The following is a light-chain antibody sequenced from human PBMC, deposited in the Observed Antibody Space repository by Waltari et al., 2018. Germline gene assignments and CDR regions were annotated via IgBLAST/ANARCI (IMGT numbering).Light chain of an antibody. CDR1: NTGTLR. CDR3: QVWDRSSDQPV. CDR2: DDT. V-gene: IGLV3-21*02. Sequence: SYVLAQPPSVSVAPGQTASLSCGGRNTGTLRLQRDQQKAGQAPVLVIYDDTARPSGIPERFSGSNSGNTATLTISGVEAGHEAVYYCQVWDRSSDQPVFGGGTKVTVL. J-gene: IGLJ3*02.